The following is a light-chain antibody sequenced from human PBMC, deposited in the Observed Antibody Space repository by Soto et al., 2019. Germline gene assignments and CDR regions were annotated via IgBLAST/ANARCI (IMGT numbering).Light chain of an antibody. V-gene: IGLV2-14*01. CDR3: NSYTTSSTYV. J-gene: IGLJ1*01. CDR2: DVS. Sequence: SVLNQPAVVTESSGQPITFSCTGTSSDVGGYNYVSWYQQHPGKAPKVMIYDVSNRPSGVSNRFSGSKSGNTASLTISGLQPEDEADYYCNSYTTSSTYVFGTGTKVTVL. CDR1: SSDVGGYNY.